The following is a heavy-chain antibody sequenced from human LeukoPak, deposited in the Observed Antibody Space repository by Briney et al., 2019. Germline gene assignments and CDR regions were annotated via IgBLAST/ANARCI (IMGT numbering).Heavy chain of an antibody. CDR3: AKGGAKWELREVDY. J-gene: IGHJ4*02. Sequence: GGSLRLSCAASGFTFDEYAMHWVRQAPGKGLAWVSGISWNSGSIGYADSVKGRFTISRDNAKNSLYLQMNSLRAEDTAVYYCAKGGAKWELREVDYWGQGTLVTVSS. D-gene: IGHD1-26*01. V-gene: IGHV3-9*01. CDR2: ISWNSGSI. CDR1: GFTFDEYA.